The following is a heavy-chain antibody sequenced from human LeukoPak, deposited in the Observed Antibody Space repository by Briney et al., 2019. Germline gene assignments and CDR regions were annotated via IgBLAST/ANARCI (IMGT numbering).Heavy chain of an antibody. Sequence: ASVKVSCKTSGHIFTTHYIHWMRQAPGQRLEWLGRVNTDNTKSEYSQKFQGRVIVTRDTSASTAYMEMSGLRSEDTAMYYCAMSVEMAAIPSFDYWGQGTLVTVSS. CDR2: VNTDNTKS. CDR3: AMSVEMAAIPSFDY. D-gene: IGHD5-24*01. J-gene: IGHJ4*02. CDR1: GHIFTTHY. V-gene: IGHV1-3*04.